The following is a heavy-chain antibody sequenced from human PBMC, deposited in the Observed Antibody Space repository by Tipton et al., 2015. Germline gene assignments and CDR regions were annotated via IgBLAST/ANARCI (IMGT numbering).Heavy chain of an antibody. Sequence: SLRLSCAASGFTFSSYWMHWVRQAPGKGLVWVSRINSDGSSTSYADSVKGRFTISRDNAKNTLYLQMNSLRAEDTAVYYCAKDILAYCGGDCYLPYAFDIWGQGTMVTVSS. J-gene: IGHJ3*02. CDR3: AKDILAYCGGDCYLPYAFDI. D-gene: IGHD2-21*01. V-gene: IGHV3-74*01. CDR2: INSDGSST. CDR1: GFTFSSYW.